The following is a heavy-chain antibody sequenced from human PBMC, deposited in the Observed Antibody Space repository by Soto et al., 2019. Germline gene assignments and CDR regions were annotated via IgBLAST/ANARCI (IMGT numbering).Heavy chain of an antibody. CDR3: ARAIVVVYYYYYYGMDV. Sequence: GGSLRLSSAASGFTFSSFWMSWVRQAPGKGLEWVANIKQDGSEKYYVDSVKGRFTISRDNAKNSLYLQMNSLRAEDTAVYYCARAIVVVYYYYYYGMDVWGQGTTVTVSS. V-gene: IGHV3-7*01. J-gene: IGHJ6*02. CDR1: GFTFSSFW. D-gene: IGHD2-2*01. CDR2: IKQDGSEK.